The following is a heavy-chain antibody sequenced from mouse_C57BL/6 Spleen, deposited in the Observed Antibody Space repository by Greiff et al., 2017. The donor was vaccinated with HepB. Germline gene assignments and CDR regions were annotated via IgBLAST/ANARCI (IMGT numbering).Heavy chain of an antibody. Sequence: ESGPGLVKPSQSLSLTCSVTGYSITSGYYWNWIRQFPGNKLEWMGYISYDGSNNYNPSLKNRISITRDTSKNQFFLKLNSVTTEDTATYYCARDDITTVLDYWGQGTTLTVSS. D-gene: IGHD1-1*01. CDR3: ARDDITTVLDY. V-gene: IGHV3-6*01. CDR2: ISYDGSN. J-gene: IGHJ2*01. CDR1: GYSITSGYY.